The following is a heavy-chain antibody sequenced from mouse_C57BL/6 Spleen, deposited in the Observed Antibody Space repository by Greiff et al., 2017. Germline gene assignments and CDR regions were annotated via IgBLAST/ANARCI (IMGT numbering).Heavy chain of an antibody. D-gene: IGHD2-4*01. CDR2: INPSTGGT. J-gene: IGHJ2*01. CDR3: ARGGDDYDVSCDY. CDR1: GYSFTGYY. Sequence: VQLQQSGPELVKPGASVKISCKASGYSFTGYYMNWVKQSPEKSLEWLGEINPSTGGTTYNQKFKAKATLTIDKSSSTAYMQLKNLTSEDSAVYYCARGGDDYDVSCDYWGQGTTLTVSS. V-gene: IGHV1-42*01.